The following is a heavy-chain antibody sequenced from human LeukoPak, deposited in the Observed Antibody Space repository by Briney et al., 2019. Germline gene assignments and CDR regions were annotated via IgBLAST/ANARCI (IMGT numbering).Heavy chain of an antibody. Sequence: SETLSLTCTVSGGSISSYYWSWIRQPPGKGLEWIGYIYYSGSTNYNPSLKSRVTISVDTSKNQFSLKLSSVTAADTAVYYCARMDPIAAGPYWGQGTLVTVSS. CDR3: ARMDPIAAGPY. D-gene: IGHD6-13*01. CDR2: IYYSGST. CDR1: GGSISSYY. V-gene: IGHV4-59*01. J-gene: IGHJ4*02.